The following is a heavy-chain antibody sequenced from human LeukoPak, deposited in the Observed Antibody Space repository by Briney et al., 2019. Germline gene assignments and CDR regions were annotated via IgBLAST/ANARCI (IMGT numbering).Heavy chain of an antibody. CDR1: GYRFTSYW. Sequence: GESLEISCKGSGYRFTSYWIGWVRQMPGKGLQWMGIIYPGDSDTRYSPSFQGQVTISADKSISTAYLYWSSLKASDTAMYYCARVISGLSTYNYDYWGQGTLVTVSS. V-gene: IGHV5-51*01. J-gene: IGHJ4*02. CDR2: IYPGDSDT. D-gene: IGHD3-16*02. CDR3: ARVISGLSTYNYDY.